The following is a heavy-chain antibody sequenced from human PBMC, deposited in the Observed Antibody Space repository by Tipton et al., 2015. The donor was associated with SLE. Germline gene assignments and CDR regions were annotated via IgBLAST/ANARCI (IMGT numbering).Heavy chain of an antibody. CDR2: ISWNSGSI. CDR3: AKMGVVVSAATNWFDP. V-gene: IGHV3-9*01. D-gene: IGHD2-2*01. CDR1: GFTFDDYA. J-gene: IGHJ5*02. Sequence: SLRLSCAASGFTFDDYAMHWVRQAPGKGLEWVSGISWNSGSIGYADSVKGRFTISRDNAKSSLYLQMNSLRAEDTAVYYCAKMGVVVSAATNWFDPWGQGSLVTVSS.